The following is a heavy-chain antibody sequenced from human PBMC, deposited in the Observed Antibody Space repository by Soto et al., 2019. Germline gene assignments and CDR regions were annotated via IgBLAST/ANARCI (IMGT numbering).Heavy chain of an antibody. CDR2: IKQDGSEK. D-gene: IGHD2-21*02. V-gene: IGHV3-7*01. J-gene: IGHJ6*02. CDR3: ARDRFVTVFNRRYGMDV. CDR1: EFTFSSYW. Sequence: EVQLVESGGGLVQPGGSLRLSCAASEFTFSSYWMSWVRQAPGKGLEWVANIKQDGSEKYYVDSVKGRFTISRDNAKNSLYLQMNSLRAEDAAVYYCARDRFVTVFNRRYGMDVWGQGTTVTVSS.